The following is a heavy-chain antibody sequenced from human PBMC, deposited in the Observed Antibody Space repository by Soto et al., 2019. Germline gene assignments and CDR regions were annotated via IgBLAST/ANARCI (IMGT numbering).Heavy chain of an antibody. CDR1: GYTFTSYD. V-gene: IGHV1-8*01. J-gene: IGHJ6*03. CDR2: MNPNSGNT. Sequence: ASVKVSCKASGYTFTSYDINWVRQATGQGLEWMGWMNPNSGNTGYAQKFQGRVTMTRNTSISTAYMELSSLRSEDTAVYYCARGMQGLLCFGELLPQPPNYYYYYMDVWGKGTTVTVSS. D-gene: IGHD3-10*01. CDR3: ARGMQGLLCFGELLPQPPNYYYYYMDV.